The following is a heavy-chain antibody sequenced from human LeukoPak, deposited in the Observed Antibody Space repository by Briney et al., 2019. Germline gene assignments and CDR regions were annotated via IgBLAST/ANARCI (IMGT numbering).Heavy chain of an antibody. CDR1: GYTFTSYD. D-gene: IGHD7-27*01. V-gene: IGHV1-8*01. CDR3: ARGPPNWGYDY. Sequence: ASVKVSCKASGYTFTSYDFNWVRQATGQRPEWMGWMSPNCGDTGYAQKFQDRVTMTRNTSISTAYMELSSLRSDDTAVYYCARGPPNWGYDYWGPGTLVTVSS. CDR2: MSPNCGDT. J-gene: IGHJ4*02.